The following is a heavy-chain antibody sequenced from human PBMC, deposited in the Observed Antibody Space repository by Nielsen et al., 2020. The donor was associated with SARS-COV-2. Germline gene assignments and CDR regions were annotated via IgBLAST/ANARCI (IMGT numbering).Heavy chain of an antibody. CDR2: ISYDGSYQ. Sequence: GESLKISCAASGFTFSSYAMHWVRQAPGKGLKWVAVISYDGSYQYYADSVKGRFTISRDNSKNTLYLQMNSLRAEDTAVYYCARSLTLIGGYYGMDVWGQGTTVTVSS. J-gene: IGHJ6*02. CDR1: GFTFSSYA. CDR3: ARSLTLIGGYYGMDV. V-gene: IGHV3-30-3*01. D-gene: IGHD7-27*01.